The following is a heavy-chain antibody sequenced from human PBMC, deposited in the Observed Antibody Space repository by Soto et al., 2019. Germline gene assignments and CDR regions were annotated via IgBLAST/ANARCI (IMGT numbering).Heavy chain of an antibody. D-gene: IGHD3-3*01. CDR1: GFTFSSYA. CDR3: AKDRVRVTIFGVVDDAFDI. CDR2: ISGSGGST. V-gene: IGHV3-23*01. Sequence: EVQLLESGGGLVQPGGSLRLSCAASGFTFSSYAMSWVRQAPGKGLEWVSAISGSGGSTYYADSVKGRFTISRDNSKNTLYLQMNSLRAEDTAVYYCAKDRVRVTIFGVVDDAFDIWGKGTMVTVSS. J-gene: IGHJ3*02.